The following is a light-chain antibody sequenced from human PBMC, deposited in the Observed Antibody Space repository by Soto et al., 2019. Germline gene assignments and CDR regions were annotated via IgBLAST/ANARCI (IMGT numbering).Light chain of an antibody. J-gene: IGLJ2*01. V-gene: IGLV2-14*01. CDR2: YVS. CDR3: SSYTNSNTLV. Sequence: QSVLTQPASVPGSPGLSITISCTGTSSDVGDYNYVSWYQQHPGKAPKLIIYYVSNRPSGVSNRFSGSKSGNTASLTISGLQAEDEADYYCSSYTNSNTLVFGGGTKVTVL. CDR1: SSDVGDYNY.